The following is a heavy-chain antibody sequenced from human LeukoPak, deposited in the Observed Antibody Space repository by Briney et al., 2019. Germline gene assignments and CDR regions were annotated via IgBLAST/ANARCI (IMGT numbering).Heavy chain of an antibody. D-gene: IGHD6-19*01. J-gene: IGHJ4*02. V-gene: IGHV4-34*01. CDR3: ARTPTGGAVAGTLDY. CDR2: INHSGST. Sequence: SETLSLTCAVYGGSFSGYYWSWIRQPPGKGLEWIGEINHSGSTNYNPSLKSRVTISVDTSKNQFSLKLSSVTAADTAVYYCARTPTGGAVAGTLDYWGQGTLVTVSS. CDR1: GGSFSGYY.